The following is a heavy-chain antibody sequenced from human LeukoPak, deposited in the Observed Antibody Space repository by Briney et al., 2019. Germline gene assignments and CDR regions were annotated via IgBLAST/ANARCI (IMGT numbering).Heavy chain of an antibody. J-gene: IGHJ4*02. Sequence: GGSLRLSCATSGFTFRSFGMHWVRQAPGKGLEWVALISYDGSNKYYVDSVKGRFTISRGNSKNTLYLQMNSLRAEDTAVYYCAKSEGHTEPYWGQGTLVTASS. CDR3: AKSEGHTEPY. CDR2: ISYDGSNK. D-gene: IGHD1-14*01. V-gene: IGHV3-30*18. CDR1: GFTFRSFG.